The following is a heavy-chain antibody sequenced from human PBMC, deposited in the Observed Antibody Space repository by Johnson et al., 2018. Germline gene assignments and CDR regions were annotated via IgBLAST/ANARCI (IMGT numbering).Heavy chain of an antibody. CDR2: MSGNGRII. J-gene: IGHJ3*02. D-gene: IGHD3-9*01. V-gene: IGHV3-23*04. Sequence: VQLVQSGGGVVQPGGSLRVSCAASGFTFSSHVLTWVRQAPGKGLEWLSSMSGNGRIIHYADSVKGRFTISRDNSRNTVYLQMNRLRAEDTAVYSCAKDRFGWPTTIDAFDIWGQGTMVTVSS. CDR1: GFTFSSHV. CDR3: AKDRFGWPTTIDAFDI.